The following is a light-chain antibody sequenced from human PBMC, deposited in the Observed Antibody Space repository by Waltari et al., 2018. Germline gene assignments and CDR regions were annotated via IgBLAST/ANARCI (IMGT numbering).Light chain of an antibody. J-gene: IGLJ1*01. CDR1: SSDVGGYNY. V-gene: IGLV2-14*03. Sequence: QSALTQPASVSGSPGQSITISCTGTSSDVGGYNYVAWFQQYPGKAPKLWIYDVTNRVAGVSNRFSGSKSGNTASLTISGLQAEDEADYYCDSYTSSVTRIFGTGTKVTVL. CDR2: DVT. CDR3: DSYTSSVTRI.